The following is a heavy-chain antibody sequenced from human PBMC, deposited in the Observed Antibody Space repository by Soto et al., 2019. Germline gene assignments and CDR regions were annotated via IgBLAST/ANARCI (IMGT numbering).Heavy chain of an antibody. J-gene: IGHJ4*02. D-gene: IGHD3-10*01. CDR1: GFTFSSYG. CDR3: AKDYSGYYDL. V-gene: IGHV3-30*18. CDR2: ISYDGSNK. Sequence: GGSLRLSCAASGFTFSSYGMHWVRQAPGKGLEWVAVISYDGSNKYYADSVKGRFTISRDNSKNTLYLQMNSLRAEDTAVYYCAKDYSGYYDLWGQGTLVTVSS.